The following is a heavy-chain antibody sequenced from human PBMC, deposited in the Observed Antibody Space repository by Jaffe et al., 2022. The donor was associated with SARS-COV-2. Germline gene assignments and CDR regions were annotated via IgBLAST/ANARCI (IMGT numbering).Heavy chain of an antibody. CDR3: ARDWGYSRGYFDN. CDR2: VSYDGSNK. Sequence: QVQLLESGGGVVQPGRSLRLSCAASGFIFSNYALHWVRQAPGKGLEWVAFVSYDGSNKFYADSVKGRFAISRDNSKNTLYLQLNSLRSDDTAVYYCARDWGYSRGYFDNWGQGTPVTVSS. D-gene: IGHD5-12*01. CDR1: GFIFSNYA. J-gene: IGHJ4*02. V-gene: IGHV3-30*09.